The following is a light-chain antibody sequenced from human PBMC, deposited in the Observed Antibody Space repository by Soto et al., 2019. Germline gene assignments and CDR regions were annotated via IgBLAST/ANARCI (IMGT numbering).Light chain of an antibody. V-gene: IGKV1-5*01. CDR2: DAS. Sequence: DMQMTQSPCTLSASLGDRVTNTCRASQSISSWLAWYQQKPGKAPKLLIYDASSLESGVPSRFSGSGSGTEFTLTISSLQPDDFATYYCQQYNSYSPITFGQGTRLEIK. CDR1: QSISSW. J-gene: IGKJ5*01. CDR3: QQYNSYSPIT.